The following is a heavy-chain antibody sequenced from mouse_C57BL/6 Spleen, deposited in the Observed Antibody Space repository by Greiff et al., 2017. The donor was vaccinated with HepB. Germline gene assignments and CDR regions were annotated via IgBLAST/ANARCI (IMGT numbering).Heavy chain of an antibody. Sequence: EVHLVESGPELVKPGASVKIPCKASGYTFTDYNMDWVKQSHGKSLEWIGDINPNNGGTIYNQKFKGKATLTVDKSSSTAYMELRSLTSEDTAVYYCARALLRSPMDYWGQGTSVTVSS. V-gene: IGHV1-18*01. D-gene: IGHD1-1*01. CDR3: ARALLRSPMDY. J-gene: IGHJ4*01. CDR2: INPNNGGT. CDR1: GYTFTDYN.